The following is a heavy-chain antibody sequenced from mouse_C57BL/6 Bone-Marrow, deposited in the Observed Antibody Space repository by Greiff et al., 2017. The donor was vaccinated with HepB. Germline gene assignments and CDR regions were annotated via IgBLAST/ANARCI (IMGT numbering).Heavy chain of an antibody. V-gene: IGHV1-54*01. J-gene: IGHJ2*01. Sequence: QVQLQQSGAELVRPGTSVKVSCKASGYAFTNYLIEWVKQRPGQGLEWIGVINPGSGGTNYNEKFKGKATLTADKSSSTAYMQLSSLTSEDSAVYYCARVHYGDYWGQGTTLTVSS. CDR3: ARVHYGDY. CDR2: INPGSGGT. CDR1: GYAFTNYL. D-gene: IGHD1-1*01.